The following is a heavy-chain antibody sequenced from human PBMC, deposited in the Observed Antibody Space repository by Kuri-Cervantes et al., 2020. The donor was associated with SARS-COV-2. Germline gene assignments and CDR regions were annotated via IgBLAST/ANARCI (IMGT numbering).Heavy chain of an antibody. CDR1: GFTFSTYS. Sequence: GESLKISFASSGFTFSTYSITWVRRAPGKGLEWVAIISYDGNNEYYADSVKGRFTLSRDYAKNTLYLLMNSLGAEDTAVYYCARDRRNYDSWRGYYTSDYGMDVWGQGTTVTVSS. CDR2: ISYDGNNE. CDR3: ARDRRNYDSWRGYYTSDYGMDV. D-gene: IGHD3-3*01. V-gene: IGHV3-30-3*01. J-gene: IGHJ6*02.